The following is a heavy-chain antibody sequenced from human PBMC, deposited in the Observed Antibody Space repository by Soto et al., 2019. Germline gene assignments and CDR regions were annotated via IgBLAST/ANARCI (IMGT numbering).Heavy chain of an antibody. J-gene: IGHJ4*02. CDR2: IYYSGST. CDR1: GGSISSSSYY. Sequence: PSETLSLTCTVSGGSISSSSYYWGWIRQPPGKGLEWIGSIYYSGSTYYNPSLKSRVTISVDTSKNQFSLKLSSVTAADTAVYYCARHKDGDYVEYFDYWGQGTLVTVSS. CDR3: ARHKDGDYVEYFDY. D-gene: IGHD4-17*01. V-gene: IGHV4-39*01.